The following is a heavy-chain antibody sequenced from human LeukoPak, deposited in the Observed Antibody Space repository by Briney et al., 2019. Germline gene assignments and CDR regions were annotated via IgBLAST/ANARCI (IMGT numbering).Heavy chain of an antibody. CDR2: INPSGGST. D-gene: IGHD3-22*01. J-gene: IGHJ3*02. V-gene: IGHV1-46*01. CDR3: ARDRTEADSSGDHAFDI. Sequence: ASVKVSCKASGYTFTSYYMHWVRQAPGQGLEWMGIINPSGGSTSYAQKFQGRVTMTRDTSTSTVYMELSSLRSEDTAVYYCARDRTEADSSGDHAFDIWGQGTMVTVSS. CDR1: GYTFTSYY.